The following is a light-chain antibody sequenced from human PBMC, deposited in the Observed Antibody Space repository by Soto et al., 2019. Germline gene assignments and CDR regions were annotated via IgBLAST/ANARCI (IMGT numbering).Light chain of an antibody. CDR2: DAS. CDR1: QSVSSY. CDR3: QQRSSWPLLWT. Sequence: EIVLTQSPATLSLSPGERATLSCRASQSVSSYLAWYQQKPGQAPRLLIYDASNRATGIPARFSGSGSGTDFTLTISSLEPEDFAGYYCQQRSSWPLLWTFGGGTKVDIK. J-gene: IGKJ4*01. V-gene: IGKV3-11*01.